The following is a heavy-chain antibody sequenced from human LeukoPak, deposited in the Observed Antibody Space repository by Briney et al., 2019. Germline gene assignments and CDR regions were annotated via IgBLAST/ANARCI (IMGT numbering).Heavy chain of an antibody. D-gene: IGHD3-10*01. CDR3: AKDRRITMVRGASDY. CDR2: ISGSGGST. Sequence: PGRSLRLSCAASGFTFSSYAMSWVRQAPGKGLEWVSAISGSGGSTYYADSVKGRFTISRDNSKNTLYLQMNSLRAEDTAVYYCAKDRRITMVRGASDYWGQGTLVTVSS. V-gene: IGHV3-23*01. J-gene: IGHJ4*02. CDR1: GFTFSSYA.